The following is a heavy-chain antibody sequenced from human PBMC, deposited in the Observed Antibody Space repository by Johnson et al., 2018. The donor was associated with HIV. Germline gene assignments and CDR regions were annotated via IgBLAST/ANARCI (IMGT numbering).Heavy chain of an antibody. J-gene: IGHJ3*02. CDR2: ISGSAGST. CDR3: ARGSGVHSAFDI. D-gene: IGHD3-10*01. CDR1: GFTFSSYA. Sequence: VQLVESGGGLVQPGGSLRLSCAASGFTFSSYAMSWVRQAAGKALEWVSTISGSAGSTDYADSVKGRFTISRENAKNSLYLQMNSLRAGDTAVYFCARGSGVHSAFDIWGQGTMVTVSS. V-gene: IGHV3-23*04.